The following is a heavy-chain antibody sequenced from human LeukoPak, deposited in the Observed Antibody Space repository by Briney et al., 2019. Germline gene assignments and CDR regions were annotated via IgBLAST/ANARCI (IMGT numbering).Heavy chain of an antibody. V-gene: IGHV3-74*01. CDR2: ISFDGST. J-gene: IGHJ3*02. CDR1: GFTFSDYW. D-gene: IGHD2/OR15-2a*01. Sequence: PGGSLRLSCAASGFTFSDYWMHWVRQAPGKGLVWVSCISFDGSTTYADSVKGRFTISRDNSKNTLFLQMNNLRAEDTAKYYCAKSLLTTAAGTGRAFDIWGQGTMVTVSS. CDR3: AKSLLTTAAGTGRAFDI.